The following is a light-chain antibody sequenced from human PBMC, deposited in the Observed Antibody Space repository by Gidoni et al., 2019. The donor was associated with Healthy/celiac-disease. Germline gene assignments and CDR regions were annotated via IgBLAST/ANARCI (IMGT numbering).Light chain of an antibody. V-gene: IGLV1-36*01. Sequence: HSVLTQPPSVSDAPRQRVTITCYGSTPNIGHNALNWYQKLPGKAPKLLIYYDDLLPSGVSDRFSGSKSGISASLAISGLQSEDEAYYYCAAWDDSLNGWVFGGGTKLTVL. CDR3: AAWDDSLNGWV. J-gene: IGLJ3*02. CDR2: YDD. CDR1: TPNIGHNA.